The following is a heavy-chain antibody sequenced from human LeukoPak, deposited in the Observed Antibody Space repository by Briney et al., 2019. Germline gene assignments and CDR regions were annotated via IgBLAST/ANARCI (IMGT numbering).Heavy chain of an antibody. Sequence: KPSETLSLTCAVYGGSFSGYYWSWIRQPPGKGLEWIGYIYYSGSTYYNPSLKSRVTISVDTSQNQFSLKLSSVTAADTAVYYCARVPLNYYYGMDVWGQGTTVTVSS. J-gene: IGHJ6*02. V-gene: IGHV4-34*09. CDR3: ARVPLNYYYGMDV. CDR2: IYYSGST. CDR1: GGSFSGYY.